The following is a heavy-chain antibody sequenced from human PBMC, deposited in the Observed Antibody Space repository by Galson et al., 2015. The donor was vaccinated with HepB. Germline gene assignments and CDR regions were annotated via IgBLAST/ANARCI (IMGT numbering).Heavy chain of an antibody. Sequence: CAISGDSVSSHSAAWNWIRQSPSRGLEWLGRTYYRSKWYNDYAVSVKSRITINPDTSKNQFSLQLNSVTPEDTAVYYRARDSPQWLVHGGGYFDYWGQGTLVTVSS. CDR2: TYYRSKWYN. V-gene: IGHV6-1*01. CDR3: ARDSPQWLVHGGGYFDY. CDR1: GDSVSSHSAA. J-gene: IGHJ4*02. D-gene: IGHD6-19*01.